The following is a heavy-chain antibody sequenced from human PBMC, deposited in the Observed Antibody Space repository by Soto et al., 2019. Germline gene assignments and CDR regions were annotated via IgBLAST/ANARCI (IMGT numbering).Heavy chain of an antibody. J-gene: IGHJ5*02. D-gene: IGHD6-6*01. Sequence: QLQLQESSSGLVKPSQTLSLTCAVSGGSISSGDYSWSWIRQPPGKGLEWIGYIYHSGSTYYSPSPESRVTISVDGSNNQFSLKLSSVTAADTAVYFCARHAYTSSSSCFDPWGQGTLVTVSS. CDR3: ARHAYTSSSSCFDP. CDR1: GGSISSGDYS. CDR2: IYHSGST. V-gene: IGHV4-30-2*01.